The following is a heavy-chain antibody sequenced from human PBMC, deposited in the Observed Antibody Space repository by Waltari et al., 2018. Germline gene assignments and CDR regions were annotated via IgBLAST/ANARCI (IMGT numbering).Heavy chain of an antibody. V-gene: IGHV1-69*06. CDR3: ARQGYYDSSGYSSY. CDR1: GGSFSSYS. CDR2: IIPVFGTA. J-gene: IGHJ4*02. D-gene: IGHD3-22*01. Sequence: QVRLVQSGAEVKKPGSSVKVSCKAFGGSFSSYSINWVRQAPGQGLEWMGGIIPVFGTANYAQKFQGRVTITADKSTSTAYMELSSLRSEDTAVYYCARQGYYDSSGYSSYWGQGTLVTVSS.